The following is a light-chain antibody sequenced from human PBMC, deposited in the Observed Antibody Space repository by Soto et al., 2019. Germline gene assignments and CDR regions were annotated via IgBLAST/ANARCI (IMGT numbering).Light chain of an antibody. CDR3: QQYNGYWT. V-gene: IGKV1-5*03. J-gene: IGKJ1*01. CDR2: EAS. CDR1: QSISGS. Sequence: DIQMTQSPSTLSASVGDRVTITCRASQSISGSLAWYQQKPGKAPKLLIYEASNLKSGVPSRLSGSGSATEYTLTIGSLQPDDSASYYCQQYNGYWTFGQGTRVEIK.